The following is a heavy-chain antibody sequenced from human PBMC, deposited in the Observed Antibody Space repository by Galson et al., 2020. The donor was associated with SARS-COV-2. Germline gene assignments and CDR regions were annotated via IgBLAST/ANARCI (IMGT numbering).Heavy chain of an antibody. J-gene: IGHJ6*02. Sequence: ASVKVSCKVSGYTLTELSMHWVRQAPGKGLEWMGGFDPEDGETIYAQKYQGRVTMTDDTPTDTAYTELSSLRSEDTAVYYCATSGANYYDSSGYHYYYGMDVWGQGTTVTVSS. CDR1: GYTLTELS. V-gene: IGHV1-24*01. CDR3: ATSGANYYDSSGYHYYYGMDV. CDR2: FDPEDGET. D-gene: IGHD3-22*01.